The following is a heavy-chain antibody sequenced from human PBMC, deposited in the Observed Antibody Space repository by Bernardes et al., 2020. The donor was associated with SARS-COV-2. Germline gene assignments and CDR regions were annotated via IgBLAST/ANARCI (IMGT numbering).Heavy chain of an antibody. Sequence: GGSLRLSCAASGFTFNNFWMHWVRQVPGKGLEWVSVIYSGGSTYYADSVKGRFTISRDNSKDTLYLQMNSLRAEDTAVYYCARGIALAQGAFDIWGQGTLVTVSS. D-gene: IGHD6-19*01. CDR2: IYSGGST. CDR3: ARGIALAQGAFDI. V-gene: IGHV3-66*02. CDR1: GFTFNNFW. J-gene: IGHJ3*02.